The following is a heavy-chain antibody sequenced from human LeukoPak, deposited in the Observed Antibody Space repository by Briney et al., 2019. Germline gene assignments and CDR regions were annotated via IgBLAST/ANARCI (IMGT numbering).Heavy chain of an antibody. CDR2: IYYSGST. V-gene: IGHV4-59*01. CDR3: ARVGIAARPGYMDV. J-gene: IGHJ6*03. D-gene: IGHD6-6*01. CDR1: GGSISSYY. Sequence: SETLSLTCTVSGGSISSYYWSWIRQPPGKGLEWIGYIYYSGSTNYNPSLKSRVTISVDTSKNQFSLKLSSVTAADTAVYYCARVGIAARPGYMDVWGKGTTATVSS.